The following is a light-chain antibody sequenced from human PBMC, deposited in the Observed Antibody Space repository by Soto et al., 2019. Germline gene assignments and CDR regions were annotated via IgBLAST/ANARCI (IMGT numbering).Light chain of an antibody. CDR2: EVS. Sequence: QSALTQPASVSGSPGQSITISCTGTSSDVGGYNYVSWIQQYPGKAPKLMIYEVSNRPSGVSVRFSGSKSGNTASLTISGLQAEDEADFYCSSFTSSSTWVFGGGTKLTVL. CDR3: SSFTSSSTWV. CDR1: SSDVGGYNY. V-gene: IGLV2-14*01. J-gene: IGLJ3*02.